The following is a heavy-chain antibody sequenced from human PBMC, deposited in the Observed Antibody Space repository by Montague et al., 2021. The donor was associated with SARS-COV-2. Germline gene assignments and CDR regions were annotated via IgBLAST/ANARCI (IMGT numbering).Heavy chain of an antibody. CDR3: VGDPGDPDTFDY. V-gene: IGHV3-33*01. J-gene: IGHJ4*02. Sequence: SLRLSCAASGFTYSKYGVHWVRQAPGKGLEWVASIWNDGSKKYHXDSVKGRLTISRDNSNNMLYLQMDSLRAEDAAVYYCVGDPGDPDTFDYWGQGTQVTVSS. CDR1: GFTYSKYG. CDR2: IWNDGSKK. D-gene: IGHD7-27*01.